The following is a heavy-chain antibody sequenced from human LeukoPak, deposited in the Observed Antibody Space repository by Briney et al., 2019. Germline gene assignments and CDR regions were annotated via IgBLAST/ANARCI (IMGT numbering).Heavy chain of an antibody. D-gene: IGHD6-13*01. CDR3: TRGSVIAAAGTDWYYYYYMDV. CDR2: IRSKADGGTR. V-gene: IGHV3-49*04. J-gene: IGHJ6*03. Sequence: GGSLRLSCTASGFTFGDYAMSWVRQAPGKGLEWVGFIRSKADGGTREYAASVKGRFTISRDDSKSIAYLQMNSLKTEDTAVYYCTRGSVIAAAGTDWYYYYYMDVWGKGTTVTVS. CDR1: GFTFGDYA.